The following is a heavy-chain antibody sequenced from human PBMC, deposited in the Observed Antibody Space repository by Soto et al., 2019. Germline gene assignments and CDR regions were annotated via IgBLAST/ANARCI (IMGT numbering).Heavy chain of an antibody. D-gene: IGHD1-26*01. CDR1: GGSISSSNW. J-gene: IGHJ5*02. CDR2: IYHSGNT. Sequence: VQLRQSGPGLVKPSGTLSLTCAVSGGSISSSNWWTWVRQAPGKGLEWIGEIYHSGNTYYNPSLXGXAXIXXAKYSNQCSLTRNSVTAADAAVHYCATLPPPVVASLLPIPPWGQGTLVTVSS. CDR3: ATLPPPVVASLLPIPP. V-gene: IGHV4-4*02.